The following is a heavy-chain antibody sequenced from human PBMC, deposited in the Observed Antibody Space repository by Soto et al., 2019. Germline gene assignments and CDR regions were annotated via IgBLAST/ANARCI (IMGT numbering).Heavy chain of an antibody. CDR3: ARDRTMIEAYYYYGMDV. V-gene: IGHV1-46*01. CDR2: INPSGGST. Sequence: ASVKVSCKASGSTFTSYYMHWVRQAPGQGLEWMGIINPSGGSTSYAQKFQGRVTMTRDTSTSTVYMELSSLRSEDTAVYYCARDRTMIEAYYYYGMDVWGQGTTVTVSS. D-gene: IGHD3-22*01. J-gene: IGHJ6*02. CDR1: GSTFTSYY.